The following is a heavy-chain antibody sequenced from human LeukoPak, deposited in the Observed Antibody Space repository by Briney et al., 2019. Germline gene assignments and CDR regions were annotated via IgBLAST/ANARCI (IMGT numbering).Heavy chain of an antibody. CDR1: GGFNSSYH. Sequence: PSETLPLTCTVSGGFNSSYHWNWMRQPAAKGLDWIGRHYPSGSTNYNPSLKSRVTISQDTTKNQFSLKPTTVTAADTDLYYVARDLFTFGSGGGNGCVPGGQGTVVTVSS. CDR3: ARDLFTFGSGGGNGCVP. CDR2: HYPSGST. D-gene: IGHD3-10*01. J-gene: IGHJ5*02. V-gene: IGHV4-4*07.